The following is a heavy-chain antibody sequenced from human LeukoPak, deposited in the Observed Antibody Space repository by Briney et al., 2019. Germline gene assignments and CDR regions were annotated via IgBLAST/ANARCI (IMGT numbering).Heavy chain of an antibody. CDR2: INNVASHI. D-gene: IGHD2-21*01. CDR1: GFTFSNSA. J-gene: IGHJ3*02. V-gene: IGHV3-21*01. Sequence: GGSLRLSCVASGFTFSNSAMNWVRQAPGKGLEWVSSINNVASHIYYADSVKGRFTISRDNAKNSLYLQMNSLRAEDTAVYYCARSRPSSHIVVVVGASRVAFDIWGQGTMVTVSS. CDR3: ARSRPSSHIVVVVGASRVAFDI.